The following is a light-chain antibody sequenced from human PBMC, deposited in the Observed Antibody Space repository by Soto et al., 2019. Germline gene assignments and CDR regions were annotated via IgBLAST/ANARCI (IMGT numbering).Light chain of an antibody. Sequence: QSVLTQPPSVSGAPGQRVTISCTGSSSNIGAGYDVHWYQQLPGTAPKLLIYGNSNRPSGVPDRFSGSKSGTSASLAITGPQAGDEADYYCQSYGSSLSGYVVFGGGTKVNVL. V-gene: IGLV1-40*01. CDR1: SSNIGAGYD. J-gene: IGLJ2*01. CDR3: QSYGSSLSGYVV. CDR2: GNS.